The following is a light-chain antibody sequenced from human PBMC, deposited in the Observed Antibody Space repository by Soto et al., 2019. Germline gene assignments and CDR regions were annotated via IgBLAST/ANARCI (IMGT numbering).Light chain of an antibody. J-gene: IGKJ1*01. Sequence: DIQMTQSPSTLLPPLGDRVTITCRASRTFSTSLAWYQQKQGQAPKLLIYKASSLESGVPSRFSGSGSGTEFTLTISSLQPDDFATYYCQQYSSYPWTFGQGTKVEIK. V-gene: IGKV1-5*03. CDR2: KAS. CDR3: QQYSSYPWT. CDR1: RTFSTS.